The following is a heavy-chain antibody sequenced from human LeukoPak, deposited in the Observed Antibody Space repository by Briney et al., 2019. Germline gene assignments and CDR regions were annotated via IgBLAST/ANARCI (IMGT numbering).Heavy chain of an antibody. CDR2: MNPNSGGT. Sequence: ASVKVSCKASGYTFTSYDINWVRQATGQGLEWMGWMNPNSGGTNYAQKFQGRVTMTRDTSISTAYMELSRLRPDDTAVYYCARGAYSGSQPPLGYWGQGTLVTVSS. D-gene: IGHD1-26*01. V-gene: IGHV1-2*02. J-gene: IGHJ4*02. CDR1: GYTFTSYD. CDR3: ARGAYSGSQPPLGY.